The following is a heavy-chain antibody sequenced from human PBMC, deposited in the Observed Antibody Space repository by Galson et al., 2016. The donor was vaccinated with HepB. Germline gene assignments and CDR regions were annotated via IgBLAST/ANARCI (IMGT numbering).Heavy chain of an antibody. Sequence: TLSLTCTVSSGSISSGGYYRSWLRQHSGKGLEWIGYMFFTGTTDYNPSLKSRVSISVDTSKNQFFLKLRSVTAADTAVDYCARGHRAIVPIDSWGQGSLVTVSS. CDR2: MFFTGTT. V-gene: IGHV4-31*03. J-gene: IGHJ4*02. CDR3: ARGHRAIVPIDS. D-gene: IGHD3-22*01. CDR1: SGSISSGGYY.